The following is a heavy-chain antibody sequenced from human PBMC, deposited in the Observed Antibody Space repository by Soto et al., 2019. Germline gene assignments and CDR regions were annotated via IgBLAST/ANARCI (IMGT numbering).Heavy chain of an antibody. Sequence: QVHLVQSGAEVKKPGASVTFPCKASGYTFSNYYMHWVRQAPGQGLEWVGIINPSGGGTTYAQNFQGRVTMTRDTSTSTVYMGLNSLRSEDTAVYYCARGPKLTDFGDRGYYGMDVWGHGTTVTVSS. V-gene: IGHV1-46*01. J-gene: IGHJ6*02. D-gene: IGHD4-17*01. CDR2: INPSGGGT. CDR1: GYTFSNYY. CDR3: ARGPKLTDFGDRGYYGMDV.